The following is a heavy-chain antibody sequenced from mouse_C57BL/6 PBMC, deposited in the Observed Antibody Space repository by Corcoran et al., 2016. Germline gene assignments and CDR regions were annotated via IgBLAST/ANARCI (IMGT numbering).Heavy chain of an antibody. D-gene: IGHD1-1*01. Sequence: QVQLKQSGAELVRPGASVKLSCKASGYTFTDYYINWVKQRPGQGLEWIARIYPGSGNTYYNEKFKGKATLTAEKSSSTAYMQLSSLTSEDSAVYFCARGCSSYVHWYCDVWGTGTTVTVSS. CDR3: ARGCSSYVHWYCDV. CDR1: GYTFTDYY. J-gene: IGHJ1*03. V-gene: IGHV1-76*01. CDR2: IYPGSGNT.